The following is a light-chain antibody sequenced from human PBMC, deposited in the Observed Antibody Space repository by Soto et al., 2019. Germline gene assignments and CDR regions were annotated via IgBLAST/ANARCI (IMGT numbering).Light chain of an antibody. CDR3: QQTYAAPLT. J-gene: IGKJ4*01. CDR2: AAS. CDR1: PPISVY. Sequence: DIRMTQSPSSLSAFVGDTVTITCLTGPPISVYLNWYQQKPGKAPTLLISAASTLQSGVPSRFSGSGKGTHFTLSISDLRPEDFATYYCQQTYAAPLTFGGGTRVEI. V-gene: IGKV1-39*01.